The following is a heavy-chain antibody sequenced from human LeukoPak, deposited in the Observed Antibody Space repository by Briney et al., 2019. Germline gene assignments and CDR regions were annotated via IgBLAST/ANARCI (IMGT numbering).Heavy chain of an antibody. Sequence: GGSLRLSCGASGFTVSSNYMSWVRQAPGKGLEWVSVIYSGGSTYYADSVKGRFTIPRDNSKNTLYLQMNSLRADDTAVYYCARDRYYYDSSGPLKYYYYYGMDVWGQGTTVTVSS. CDR3: ARDRYYYDSSGPLKYYYYYGMDV. V-gene: IGHV3-53*01. J-gene: IGHJ6*02. CDR2: IYSGGST. CDR1: GFTVSSNY. D-gene: IGHD3-22*01.